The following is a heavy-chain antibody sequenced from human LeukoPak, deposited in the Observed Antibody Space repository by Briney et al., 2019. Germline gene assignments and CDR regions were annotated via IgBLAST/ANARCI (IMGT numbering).Heavy chain of an antibody. J-gene: IGHJ4*02. CDR3: AKEGVPAAIPDY. V-gene: IGHV3-30*02. D-gene: IGHD2-2*02. Sequence: PGGSLRLSCAASGFTFSSYGMHWVRQAPGKGLEWVAFIRYDGSNKYYADSVKGRFTISRDNSKNTLYLQMNSLRAEDTAVYYCAKEGVPAAIPDYWGQGTLVTASS. CDR1: GFTFSSYG. CDR2: IRYDGSNK.